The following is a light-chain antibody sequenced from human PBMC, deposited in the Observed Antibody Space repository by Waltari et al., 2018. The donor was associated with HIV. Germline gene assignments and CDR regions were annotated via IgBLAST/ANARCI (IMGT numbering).Light chain of an antibody. J-gene: IGKJ4*01. CDR1: QSVNNNY. CDR2: DAT. Sequence: EIVLTQTPATLSLSPGERATLSCGASQSVNNNYLAWYQQKRGLAPRLLIYDATNRATDIPDRFSGSGSGTDFTLTISRLEPEDFGVYYCQQYGDSVLTFGGGTKVEIK. V-gene: IGKV3D-20*01. CDR3: QQYGDSVLT.